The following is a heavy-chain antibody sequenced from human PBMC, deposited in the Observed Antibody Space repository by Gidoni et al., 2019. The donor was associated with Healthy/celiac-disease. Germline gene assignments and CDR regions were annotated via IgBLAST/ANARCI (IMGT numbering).Heavy chain of an antibody. J-gene: IGHJ3*02. V-gene: IGHV3-15*01. D-gene: IGHD6-13*01. CDR1: GFTFSNAW. CDR3: TTDTYSSSWNDAFDI. CDR2: IKSKTDGGTT. Sequence: EVQLVESGGGLVKPGGSLRLSCAASGFTFSNAWMSWVRQAPGKGLEWVCRIKSKTDGGTTDYAAPVKGRFTISRDDSKNTLYLQMNSLKTEDTAVYYCTTDTYSSSWNDAFDIWGQGTMVTVSS.